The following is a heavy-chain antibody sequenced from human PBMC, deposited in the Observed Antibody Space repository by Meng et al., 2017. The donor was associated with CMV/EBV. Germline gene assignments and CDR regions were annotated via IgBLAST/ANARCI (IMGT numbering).Heavy chain of an antibody. CDR3: VRSSGWSLFDY. CDR2: VNSNNDAT. Sequence: QVQLVQSGAEMKKPGAPVKVSCTTSGFTFSDYDIHWVRQAPGQGLEWMGWVNSNNDATNYARKFQGRVSMTRDTSISTAHMELSRLMSDDTAVYYCVRSSGWSLFDYWGQGTLVTVSS. V-gene: IGHV1-2*02. CDR1: GFTFSDYD. J-gene: IGHJ4*02. D-gene: IGHD6-19*01.